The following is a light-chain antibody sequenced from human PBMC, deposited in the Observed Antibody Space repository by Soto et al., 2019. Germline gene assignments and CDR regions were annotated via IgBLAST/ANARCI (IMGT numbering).Light chain of an antibody. CDR1: QSVSSSY. CDR2: GAY. J-gene: IGKJ1*01. V-gene: IGKV3-20*01. Sequence: EIVLTQSPGTLSLSPGERATLSCRASQSVSSSYLAWYQQKPGQAPRLLIYGAYSRAIGIPDRFSGSGSGTDFTLTISRLEPEDFAVYYCQQYGSSHWTFGQGTKVDI. CDR3: QQYGSSHWT.